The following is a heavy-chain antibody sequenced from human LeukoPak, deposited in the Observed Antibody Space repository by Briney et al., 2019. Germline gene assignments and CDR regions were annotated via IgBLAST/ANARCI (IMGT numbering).Heavy chain of an antibody. Sequence: SETLSLTCTVSGGSISSSSYYWGWIRQPPGKGLKWIGSIYYSGSTYYNPSLKSRVTISVDTPKNQFSLKLTSVTAADTAVYYCARRGPAPDYYMDVWGKGTTVTVSS. J-gene: IGHJ6*03. CDR1: GGSISSSSYY. CDR2: IYYSGST. D-gene: IGHD2-2*01. V-gene: IGHV4-39*07. CDR3: ARRGPAPDYYMDV.